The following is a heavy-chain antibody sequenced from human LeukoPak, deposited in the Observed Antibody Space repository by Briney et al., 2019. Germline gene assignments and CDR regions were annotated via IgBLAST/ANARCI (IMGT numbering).Heavy chain of an antibody. CDR2: INPNSGGT. CDR1: GYTFTGYY. V-gene: IGHV1-2*02. D-gene: IGHD6-6*01. J-gene: IGHJ3*02. Sequence: GASVKVSCKASGYTFTGYYMHWVRQAPGQGLEWMGWINPNSGGTNYAQKFQGRVTMTRDTSISTAYMELSRLRSDDTAVYYCARGGSSSPRNVGDAFDIWGRGTMVTVSS. CDR3: ARGGSSSPRNVGDAFDI.